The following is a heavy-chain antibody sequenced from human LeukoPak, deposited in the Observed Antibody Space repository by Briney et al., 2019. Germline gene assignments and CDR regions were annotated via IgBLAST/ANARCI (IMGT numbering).Heavy chain of an antibody. CDR3: ARDLGDRPPYYFDY. CDR1: GYTFTGYY. V-gene: IGHV1-2*02. J-gene: IGHJ4*02. CDR2: INPNSGGT. D-gene: IGHD2-21*01. Sequence: ASVKVSCKASGYTFTGYYMHWVRQAPGQGLEWMGWINPNSGGTNYAQKFQGRVTMTRDTSISTAYMELSRLRSDDTAVYYCARDLGDRPPYYFDYWGQGTLVTVSS.